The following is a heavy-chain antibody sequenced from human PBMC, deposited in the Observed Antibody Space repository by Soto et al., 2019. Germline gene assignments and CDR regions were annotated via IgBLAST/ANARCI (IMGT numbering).Heavy chain of an antibody. Sequence: GGSLRLSCEASGFTLMNYAITFFRHAPFKWLEWVSLISANDVGTYYAESVKTRFTISTDQSRNTVYLQMDSLRADDTAIYYCAKAKNDYNWDNRPPFDYWGQGTLVTVSS. CDR2: ISANDVGT. CDR3: AKAKNDYNWDNRPPFDY. CDR1: GFTLMNYA. D-gene: IGHD1-20*01. J-gene: IGHJ4*02. V-gene: IGHV3-23*01.